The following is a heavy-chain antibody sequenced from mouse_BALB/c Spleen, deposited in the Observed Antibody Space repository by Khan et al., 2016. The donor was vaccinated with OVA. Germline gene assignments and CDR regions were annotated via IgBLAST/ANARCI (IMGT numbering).Heavy chain of an antibody. V-gene: IGHV3-2*02. CDR1: GYSITSDYA. Sequence: EVQLQESGPGLVKPSQSLSLTCTVTGYSITSDYAWNWIRQFPGNKLEWMGYISYSNSTNYNPSLKSRISITRDTSKNQFFLQLNSVTTEDTATYYCSRYLMYYGRGYFDVWGAGTTVTVSS. CDR2: ISYSNST. D-gene: IGHD1-1*01. CDR3: SRYLMYYGRGYFDV. J-gene: IGHJ1*01.